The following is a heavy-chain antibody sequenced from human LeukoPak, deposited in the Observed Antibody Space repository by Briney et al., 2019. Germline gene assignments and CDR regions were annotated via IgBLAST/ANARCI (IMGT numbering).Heavy chain of an antibody. CDR1: GYTFTGYY. D-gene: IGHD3-16*01. CDR3: ASGASAFDY. CDR2: INPNSGGT. V-gene: IGHV1-2*02. Sequence: ASVKASCKASGYTFTGYYIHWVRQAPGQGLEWMGWINPNSGGTKYAQKFQGRVTMTRDTSVSTAYMEVSSLTSDDTAVYYCASGASAFDYWGQGTLVTVSS. J-gene: IGHJ4*02.